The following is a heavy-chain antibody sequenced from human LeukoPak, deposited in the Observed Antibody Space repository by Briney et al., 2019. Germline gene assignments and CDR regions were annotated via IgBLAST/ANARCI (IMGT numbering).Heavy chain of an antibody. CDR3: ARSSSNAFDI. V-gene: IGHV1-2*02. D-gene: IGHD6-6*01. Sequence: ASVKVSFMASGYTFTGYYIHWVRQAPGQGLEWMAWINPNSGDTNYAHKFQGRVTMTRDTSITTAYMELSRLRSDDTAVYYCARSSSNAFDIWGQGQWSPSLQ. CDR1: GYTFTGYY. CDR2: INPNSGDT. J-gene: IGHJ3*02.